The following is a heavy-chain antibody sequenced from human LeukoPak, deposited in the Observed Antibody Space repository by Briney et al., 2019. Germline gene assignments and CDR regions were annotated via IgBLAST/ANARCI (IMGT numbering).Heavy chain of an antibody. J-gene: IGHJ4*02. D-gene: IGHD6-25*01. V-gene: IGHV3-48*03. CDR3: AALFRGYARGYFDY. Sequence: AGGSLRLSCAASGFTFSSYEMNWVRQAPGKGLEWVSYISSSGSTIYYADSVKGRFTISRDNAKNSLYLQMNSLRAEDTAVYYCAALFRGYARGYFDYWGQGTLVTVSS. CDR1: GFTFSSYE. CDR2: ISSSGSTI.